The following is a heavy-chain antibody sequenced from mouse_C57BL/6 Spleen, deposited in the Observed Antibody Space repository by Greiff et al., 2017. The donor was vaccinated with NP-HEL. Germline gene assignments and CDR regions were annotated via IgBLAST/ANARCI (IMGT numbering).Heavy chain of an antibody. D-gene: IGHD2-4*01. CDR1: GYTFTSYW. J-gene: IGHJ2*01. V-gene: IGHV1-5*01. CDR3: TRGGITTGYYFDY. CDR2: IYPGNSDT. Sequence: EVQLQQSGTVLARPGASVKMSCKTSGYTFTSYWMHWVKQRPGQGLEWIGAIYPGNSDTSYNQKFKGKAKLTAVTSASTAYIELSSLTNEDSAVYYCTRGGITTGYYFDYWGQGTTLTVSS.